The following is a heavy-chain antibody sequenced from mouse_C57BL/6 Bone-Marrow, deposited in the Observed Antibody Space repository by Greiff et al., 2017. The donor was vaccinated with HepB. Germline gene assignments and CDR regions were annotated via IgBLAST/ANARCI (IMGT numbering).Heavy chain of an antibody. Sequence: EVKLVESGGDLVKPAGSLKLSCAASGFTFSSYGMSWVRQTPDKKLEWVATISSGGSYTYYPASVKGRFTISRDNANNNLYLQMSSMKSEDTARYYCASLYYSNYLYYWGQGTTLTVSS. CDR1: GFTFSSYG. J-gene: IGHJ2*01. CDR2: ISSGGSYT. D-gene: IGHD2-5*01. V-gene: IGHV5-6*01. CDR3: ASLYYSNYLYY.